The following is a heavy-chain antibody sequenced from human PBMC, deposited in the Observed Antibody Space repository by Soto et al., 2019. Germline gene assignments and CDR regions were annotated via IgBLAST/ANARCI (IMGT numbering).Heavy chain of an antibody. CDR3: ASRNTPSKHYSSSGSYSFYYYYIMDV. J-gene: IGHJ6*02. Sequence: VASVKVSCKASGGTFNSYAISWVRQAPGQGLEWMGGIIPMFGSANYAQKFQGRVTITADESSRTAHMELYRLHSEDTAVYYCASRNTPSKHYSSSGSYSFYYYYIMDVWGQGTTVTVSS. V-gene: IGHV1-69*13. D-gene: IGHD3-10*01. CDR1: GGTFNSYA. CDR2: IIPMFGSA.